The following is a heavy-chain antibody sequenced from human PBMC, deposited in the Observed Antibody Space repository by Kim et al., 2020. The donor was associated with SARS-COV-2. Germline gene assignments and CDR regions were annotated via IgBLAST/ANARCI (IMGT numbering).Heavy chain of an antibody. Sequence: GGSLRLSCAASGFTFTNYAMTWVRQAPGKGLEWVSSISGSGYSTFYAAFGKGRLTISRDDSMDTVDLYMNSLRVEDTAIYYWTKGFEGSTDYHSLDVWG. CDR1: GFTFTNYA. D-gene: IGHD3-3*01. CDR2: ISGSGYST. V-gene: IGHV3-23*01. J-gene: IGHJ6*03. CDR3: TKGFEGSTDYHSLDV.